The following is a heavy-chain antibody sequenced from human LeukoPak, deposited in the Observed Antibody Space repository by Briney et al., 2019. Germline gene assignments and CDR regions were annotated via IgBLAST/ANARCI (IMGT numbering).Heavy chain of an antibody. CDR3: ARKGPANYYYYYMDV. CDR1: GYTFTSYD. D-gene: IGHD2-2*01. J-gene: IGHJ6*03. Sequence: ASVKVSCKASGYTFTSYDINWVRQATGQGLEWMGWMNPNSGNTGYAQKFQGRVTMTRNTSISTAYMEQSSLRSEDTAVYFCARKGPANYYYYYMDVWGKGTTVTVSS. V-gene: IGHV1-8*01. CDR2: MNPNSGNT.